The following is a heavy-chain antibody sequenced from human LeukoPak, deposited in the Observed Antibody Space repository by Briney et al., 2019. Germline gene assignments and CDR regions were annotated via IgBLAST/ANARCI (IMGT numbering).Heavy chain of an antibody. CDR2: ISGSGGST. J-gene: IGHJ4*02. CDR1: GFTFSSYA. Sequence: GGSLRLSCAASGFTFSSYAMSWVRHAPGKGLEWVSTISGSGGSTYFPDSVKGRFTISRDNAKSTVYLQMNSLTVEDTAVYYCARDGGASTPYDYWGQGTRVTVSS. V-gene: IGHV3-23*01. CDR3: ARDGGASTPYDY. D-gene: IGHD2-15*01.